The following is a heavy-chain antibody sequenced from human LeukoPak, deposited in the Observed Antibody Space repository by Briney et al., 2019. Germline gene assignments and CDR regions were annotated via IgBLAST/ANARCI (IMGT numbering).Heavy chain of an antibody. CDR2: IKSKTDGGTT. CDR1: GFTFSKAW. CDR3: TTTSGGLVAGATTSYYYYGMDV. V-gene: IGHV3-15*01. Sequence: GGSLRLSCAASGFTFSKAWMSWVRQAPGKGLEWVGRIKSKTDGGTTDYAAPVKGRFTISRDDSKNTLYLQMNSLKTEDTAVYYCTTTSGGLVAGATTSYYYYGMDVWGQGTTVTVSS. J-gene: IGHJ6*02. D-gene: IGHD1-26*01.